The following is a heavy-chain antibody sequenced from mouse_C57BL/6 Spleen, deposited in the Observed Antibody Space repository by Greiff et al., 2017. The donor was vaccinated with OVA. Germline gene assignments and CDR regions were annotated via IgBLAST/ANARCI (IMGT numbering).Heavy chain of an antibody. CDR2: INPGSGGT. J-gene: IGHJ3*01. V-gene: IGHV1-54*01. D-gene: IGHD2-3*01. Sequence: VQLQQSGAELVRPGTSVKVSCKASGYAFTNYLIEWVKQRPGQGLEWIGVINPGSGGTNYNEKFKGKATLTADKSSSTAYMQLSSLTSEDSAVYFCARSIYDGYYGWFAYWGQGTLVTVSA. CDR1: GYAFTNYL. CDR3: ARSIYDGYYGWFAY.